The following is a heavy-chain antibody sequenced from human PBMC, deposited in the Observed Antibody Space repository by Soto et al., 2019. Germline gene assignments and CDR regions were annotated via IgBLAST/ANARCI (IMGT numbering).Heavy chain of an antibody. J-gene: IGHJ4*02. Sequence: TLSLTCTISGDSLRRSYHYWGWIRQSPGKGLEWIGSIYYTGNTYYNPSLKSRVSISVDMATNEISLRLRAESVADTAVYYCVRVEMYAGEFTATFDCWGQGSLVIVSS. D-gene: IGHD2-8*01. V-gene: IGHV4-39*01. CDR2: IYYTGNT. CDR1: GDSLRRSYHY. CDR3: VRVEMYAGEFTATFDC.